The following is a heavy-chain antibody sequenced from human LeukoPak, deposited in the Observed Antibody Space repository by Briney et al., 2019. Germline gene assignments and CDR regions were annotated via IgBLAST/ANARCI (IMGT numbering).Heavy chain of an antibody. Sequence: PSETLSLTCTVSGGSISSYYWSWIRQPPGKGLEWIGEINHSGSTNYNPSLKSRVTISVDTSKNQFSLKLSSVTAADTAVYYCARYGRGYSYLKFDPWGQGTLVTVSS. D-gene: IGHD5-18*01. CDR1: GGSISSYY. J-gene: IGHJ5*02. CDR2: INHSGST. CDR3: ARYGRGYSYLKFDP. V-gene: IGHV4-34*01.